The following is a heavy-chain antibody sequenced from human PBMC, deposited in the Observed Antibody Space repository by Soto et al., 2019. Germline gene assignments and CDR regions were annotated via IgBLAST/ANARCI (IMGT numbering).Heavy chain of an antibody. Sequence: GGSLRLSCAASGFTFRSYSMNWVRQAPGKGLEWVSYISSGSSTVYYADSVKGRFTISRDNAKNSLYLQMKSLRAEDTAVYYCARDGTFRDETVVLPAAKIGDYWGQGTQVTVSS. D-gene: IGHD2-2*01. J-gene: IGHJ4*02. CDR1: GFTFRSYS. CDR2: ISSGSSTV. V-gene: IGHV3-48*01. CDR3: ARDGTFRDETVVLPAAKIGDY.